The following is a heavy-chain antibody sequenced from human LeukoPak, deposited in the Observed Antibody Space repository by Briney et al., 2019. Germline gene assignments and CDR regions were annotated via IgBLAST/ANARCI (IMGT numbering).Heavy chain of an antibody. J-gene: IGHJ4*02. CDR3: ARALGGYSSGWSRGNYFDY. CDR1: GYTFTSYA. V-gene: IGHV1-3*01. Sequence: ASVKVSCKASGYTFTSYAMHWVRQAPGQRLEWMGWINAGNGNTKYSQKFQGRVTITRDTSASTAYMELSSLRSEDTAVYYCARALGGYSSGWSRGNYFDYWGQGTLVTVSS. D-gene: IGHD6-19*01. CDR2: INAGNGNT.